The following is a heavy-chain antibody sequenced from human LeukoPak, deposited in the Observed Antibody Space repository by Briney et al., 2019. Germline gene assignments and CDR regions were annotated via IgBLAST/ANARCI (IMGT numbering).Heavy chain of an antibody. Sequence: GASVKVSCKASGYTFTSHDINWVRQATGQGLEWMGWMNPNSGNTGYAQKFQGRVTMTRNTSISTAYMELSSLRSEDTAVYYCARTPPYSYGMDVWGQGTTVTVSS. CDR1: GYTFTSHD. V-gene: IGHV1-8*01. CDR3: ARTPPYSYGMDV. D-gene: IGHD2-21*01. J-gene: IGHJ6*02. CDR2: MNPNSGNT.